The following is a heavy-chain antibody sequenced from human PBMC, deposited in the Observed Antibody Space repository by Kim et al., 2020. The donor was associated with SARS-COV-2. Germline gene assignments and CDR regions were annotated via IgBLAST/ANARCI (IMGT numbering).Heavy chain of an antibody. Sequence: ASVKVSCKASGYTISNYGISWVRQAPGQGLEWMGWISAYNGDANYAQKLQGRVTMTRDTSTSTVYMELRNLTSDDTAVYYCARDNHDYGGNFDYWGQGT. D-gene: IGHD4-17*01. CDR1: GYTISNYG. V-gene: IGHV1-18*04. CDR2: ISAYNGDA. CDR3: ARDNHDYGGNFDY. J-gene: IGHJ4*02.